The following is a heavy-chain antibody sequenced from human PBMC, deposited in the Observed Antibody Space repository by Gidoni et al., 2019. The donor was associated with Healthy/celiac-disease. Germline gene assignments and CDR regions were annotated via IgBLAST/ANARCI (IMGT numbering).Heavy chain of an antibody. Sequence: QVQLVESGGGVVQPGRSLRLSCAASGFTFSSYGMHWVRQAPGKGLEWVAVIWYDGSNKYYADSVKGRFTISRDNSKNTLYLQMNSLRAEDTAVYYCARDAKPATGIDYWGQGTLVTVSS. V-gene: IGHV3-33*01. J-gene: IGHJ4*02. CDR1: GFTFSSYG. CDR2: IWYDGSNK. CDR3: ARDAKPATGIDY. D-gene: IGHD2-2*01.